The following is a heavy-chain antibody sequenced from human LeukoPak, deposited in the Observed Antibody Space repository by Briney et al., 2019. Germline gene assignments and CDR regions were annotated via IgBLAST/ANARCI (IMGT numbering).Heavy chain of an antibody. CDR2: IYYSGST. D-gene: IGHD6-6*01. V-gene: IGHV4-59*01. CDR3: ARARPPIYSSSSVWFDP. J-gene: IGHJ5*02. CDR1: GGSISSYY. Sequence: SETLSLTCTVSGGSISSYYWSWIRQPPGKGLEWIGYIYYSGSTNYNPSLKSRVTISVDTSKNQFSLKLSSVTAADTAVYYCARARPPIYSSSSVWFDPWGQGTLVAVSS.